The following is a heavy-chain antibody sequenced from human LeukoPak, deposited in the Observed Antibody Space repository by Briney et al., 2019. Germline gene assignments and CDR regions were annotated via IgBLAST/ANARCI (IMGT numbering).Heavy chain of an antibody. D-gene: IGHD6-13*01. CDR2: IYYSGST. J-gene: IGHJ3*02. V-gene: IGHV4-59*12. Sequence: SETLSLTCTVSGGSISSYYWSWIRQPPGKGLEWIGYIYYSGSTNYNPSLKSRVTISVDTSKNQFSLKLSSVTAADTAVYYCAREPVIAAAAIDAFDIWGQGTMVTVSS. CDR1: GGSISSYY. CDR3: AREPVIAAAAIDAFDI.